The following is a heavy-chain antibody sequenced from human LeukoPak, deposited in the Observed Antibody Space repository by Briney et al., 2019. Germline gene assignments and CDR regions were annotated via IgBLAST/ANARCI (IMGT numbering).Heavy chain of an antibody. V-gene: IGHV3-30*03. CDR2: ISYDGSDK. CDR3: TRVGYCATTSCRTAFDI. CDR1: GFTFSSYG. D-gene: IGHD2-2*01. J-gene: IGHJ3*02. Sequence: GRSLRLSCAASGFTFSSYGMHWVRQAPGKGLEWVAVISYDGSDKYYADSVKGRFTISRDNANNTLYLQMNSLRAEDTAVYFCTRVGYCATTSCRTAFDIWGQGTMVTVSS.